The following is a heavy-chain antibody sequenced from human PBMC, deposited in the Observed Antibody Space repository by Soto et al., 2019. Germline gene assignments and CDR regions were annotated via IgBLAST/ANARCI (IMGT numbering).Heavy chain of an antibody. CDR1: GGSISSGDYY. D-gene: IGHD4-4*01. CDR2: IYYSGST. V-gene: IGHV4-30-4*01. J-gene: IGHJ3*02. Sequence: QVQLQESGPGLVKPSQTLSLTCTVSGGSISSGDYYWSWIRQPPGKVLEWIGYIYYSGSTYYNPSLKRRVTISIDTSKNQFSLKLSSVTAADTSVYYCARDLQHEYSNGDAFDIWGQGTMVTVSS. CDR3: ARDLQHEYSNGDAFDI.